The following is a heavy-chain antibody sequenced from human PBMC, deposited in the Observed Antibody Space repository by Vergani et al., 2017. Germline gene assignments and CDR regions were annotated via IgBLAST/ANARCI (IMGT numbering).Heavy chain of an antibody. CDR1: GGTFSSYA. CDR3: ARNGVAAAGTRGYFDY. D-gene: IGHD6-13*01. Sequence: QVQLVQSGAEVKKPGSSVKVSCKASGGTFSSYAISWVRQAPGQGLEWMGRIIPILGIANYAQKFQGRGTVTADKSTSTAYMELSSLGSEATAVYYCARNGVAAAGTRGYFDYWGQGTLVTVSS. CDR2: IIPILGIA. J-gene: IGHJ4*02. V-gene: IGHV1-69*04.